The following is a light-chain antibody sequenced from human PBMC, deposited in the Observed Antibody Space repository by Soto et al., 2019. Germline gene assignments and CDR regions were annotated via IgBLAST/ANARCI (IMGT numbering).Light chain of an antibody. Sequence: QSVLTQPASVPGSPGQSITISCTGTSSDVGGYDYVSWYQQHPGKVPKLIIYHVSDRPSGVSHRFSGSKSGNTASLTISGLQTEDEADYYCCAYTRDSTYVFGSGTKLTVL. CDR3: CAYTRDSTYV. V-gene: IGLV2-14*03. CDR1: SSDVGGYDY. CDR2: HVS. J-gene: IGLJ1*01.